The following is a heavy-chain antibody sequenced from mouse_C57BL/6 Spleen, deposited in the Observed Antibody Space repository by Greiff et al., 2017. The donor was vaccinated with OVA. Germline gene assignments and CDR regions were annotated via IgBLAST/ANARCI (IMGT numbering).Heavy chain of an antibody. CDR1: GYTFTDYE. D-gene: IGHD1-1*01. Sequence: VKLMESGAELVRPGASVTLSCKASGYTFTDYEMHWVKQTPVHGLEWIGAIDPETGGTAYNQKFKGKAILTADKSSSTAYMELRSLTSEDSAVYYCRGYYGSRGFDYWGQGTTLTVSS. CDR3: RGYYGSRGFDY. J-gene: IGHJ2*01. V-gene: IGHV1-15*01. CDR2: IDPETGGT.